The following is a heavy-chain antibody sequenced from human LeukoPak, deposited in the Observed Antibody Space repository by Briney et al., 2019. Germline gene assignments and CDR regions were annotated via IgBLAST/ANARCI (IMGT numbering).Heavy chain of an antibody. J-gene: IGHJ4*02. CDR2: ISGSSGSI. CDR1: GFTFSNYA. Sequence: GGSLRLSCAASGFTFSNYAMSWVRQAPGKGLEWVSHISGSSGSIYYADSVKGRFTISRDNSKNTLYLQLNSLRAGDTATYYCAKGPPFCSSTTCSLFEYWGQGTLVTVSS. D-gene: IGHD2-2*01. V-gene: IGHV3-23*01. CDR3: AKGPPFCSSTTCSLFEY.